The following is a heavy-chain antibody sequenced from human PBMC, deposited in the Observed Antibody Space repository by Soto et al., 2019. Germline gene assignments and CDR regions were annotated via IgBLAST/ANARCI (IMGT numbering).Heavy chain of an antibody. Sequence: GFLRLSCAASGFIFRSYEMNWVRQAPGMGLEWVSYISTSGTTMYYADSVKGRFTISRDNAKNSLYLQMSSLRAEDTAIYYCATGSYYDYWGQGALVTVSS. V-gene: IGHV3-48*03. D-gene: IGHD7-27*01. CDR1: GFIFRSYE. CDR2: ISTSGTTM. J-gene: IGHJ4*02. CDR3: ATGSYYDY.